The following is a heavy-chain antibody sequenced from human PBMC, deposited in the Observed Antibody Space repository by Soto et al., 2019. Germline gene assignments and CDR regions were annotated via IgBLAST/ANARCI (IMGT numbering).Heavy chain of an antibody. CDR1: GFTFSDYH. D-gene: IGHD3-10*01. CDR3: AREGNRFQH. Sequence: QVQLVESGGGLVKPGGSLRLSCAASGFTFSDYHMSWIRQAPGKGLEWISYISGSGTIIDYADSVKGRFTISRDNAKNSLFLQMNSLRGEDTAVYYCAREGNRFQHWGQGTLVTVSS. V-gene: IGHV3-11*01. J-gene: IGHJ1*01. CDR2: ISGSGTII.